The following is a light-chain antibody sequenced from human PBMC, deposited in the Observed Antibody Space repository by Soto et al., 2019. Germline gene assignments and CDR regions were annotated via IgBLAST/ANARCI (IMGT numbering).Light chain of an antibody. Sequence: QSALTQPVSVSGSPGQAITISCTGTDNDVGVYNYVSWYQQHPGKAPKLIIYDVTNRPSGVSNRFSGSKYGNTASLTISGLQADDEADYYCSSYTTSTTRVFGGGTELAVL. J-gene: IGLJ3*02. CDR3: SSYTTSTTRV. V-gene: IGLV2-14*01. CDR2: DVT. CDR1: DNDVGVYNY.